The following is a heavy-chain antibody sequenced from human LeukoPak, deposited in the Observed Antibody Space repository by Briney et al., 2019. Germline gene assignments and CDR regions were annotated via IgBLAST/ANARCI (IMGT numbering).Heavy chain of an antibody. D-gene: IGHD6-19*01. V-gene: IGHV1-46*01. Sequence: GASVKVSCKASGYTFTSYYMHWVRQAPGQGLEWMGIINPSGGSTSYAQKFQGRVTMTRDTSTSTVYTELSSLRSEDTAVYYCASGYSSGWHGPGYYGMDVWGKGTTVTVSS. J-gene: IGHJ6*04. CDR2: INPSGGST. CDR1: GYTFTSYY. CDR3: ASGYSSGWHGPGYYGMDV.